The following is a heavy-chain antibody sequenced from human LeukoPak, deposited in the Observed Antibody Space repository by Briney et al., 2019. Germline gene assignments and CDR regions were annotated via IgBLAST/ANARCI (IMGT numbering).Heavy chain of an antibody. Sequence: ASVKVSCKASGYTFTSYAMHWVRQAPGQRLEWMGWINAGNGNTKYSQEFQGRVTITRDTSASTAYMELSSLRSEDTAVYYCARGRIEGSGSDYWGQGTLVTVSS. CDR3: ARGRIEGSGSDY. J-gene: IGHJ4*02. V-gene: IGHV1-3*03. CDR2: INAGNGNT. CDR1: GYTFTSYA. D-gene: IGHD6-19*01.